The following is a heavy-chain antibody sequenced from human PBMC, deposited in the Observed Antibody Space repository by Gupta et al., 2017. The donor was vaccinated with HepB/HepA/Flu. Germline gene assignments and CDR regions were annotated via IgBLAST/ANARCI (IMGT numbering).Heavy chain of an antibody. CDR3: AKDDYDSSGYNWFDP. Sequence: EVQLLESGGGLVQPGGSLRLSCADSGFTFSSYAMSWVRQAPGKGLEWVSAISGSGGSTYYADSVKGRFTISRDNSKNTLYLQMNSLRAEDTAVYYCAKDDYDSSGYNWFDPWGQGTLVTVSS. J-gene: IGHJ5*02. V-gene: IGHV3-23*01. CDR2: ISGSGGST. CDR1: GFTFSSYA. D-gene: IGHD3-22*01.